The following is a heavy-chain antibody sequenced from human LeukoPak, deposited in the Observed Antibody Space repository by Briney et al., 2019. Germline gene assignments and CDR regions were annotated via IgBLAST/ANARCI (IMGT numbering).Heavy chain of an antibody. Sequence: SETLSLTCTVSGGSIRSYYWSWIRQPPGKGLEWIGYIHYSGSTNYNPSLKSRVTISVDMSKNQFSLKMSSVTGADTGVYYCARGEDGDYYFQHWGQGTLVTVSS. D-gene: IGHD4-17*01. CDR3: ARGEDGDYYFQH. CDR2: IHYSGST. J-gene: IGHJ1*01. V-gene: IGHV4-59*01. CDR1: GGSIRSYY.